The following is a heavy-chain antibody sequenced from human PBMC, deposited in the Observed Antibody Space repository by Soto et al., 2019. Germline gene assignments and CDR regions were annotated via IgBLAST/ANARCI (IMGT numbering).Heavy chain of an antibody. D-gene: IGHD5-12*01. CDR1: GFTFGDYA. J-gene: IGHJ4*02. CDR2: IRSKAYGGTT. Sequence: GGSLRLSCTASGFTFGDYAMSWFRQAPGKGLEWVGFIRSKAYGGTTEYAASVKGRFTISRDDSKSIAYLQMNSLKTEDTAVYYCTRDIRDGYNRQPRFDYWGQGTLVTVSS. CDR3: TRDIRDGYNRQPRFDY. V-gene: IGHV3-49*03.